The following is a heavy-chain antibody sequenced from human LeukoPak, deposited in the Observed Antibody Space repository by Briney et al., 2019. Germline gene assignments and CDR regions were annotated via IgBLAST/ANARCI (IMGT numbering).Heavy chain of an antibody. D-gene: IGHD1-26*01. CDR2: IYYSGST. V-gene: IGHV4-59*01. J-gene: IGHJ4*02. Sequence: PSETLSLTCTVSGGSISSYYWGWIRQPPGKGLEWIGYIYYSGSTNYNPSLKSRVTISVDTSKNQFSLKLSSVTAADTAVYYCARARVEGATPFDYWGQGTLVTVSS. CDR3: ARARVEGATPFDY. CDR1: GGSISSYY.